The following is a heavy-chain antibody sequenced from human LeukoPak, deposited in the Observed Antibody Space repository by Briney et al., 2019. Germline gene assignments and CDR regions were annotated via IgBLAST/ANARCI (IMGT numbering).Heavy chain of an antibody. CDR3: ARDSYYCDSSGYYYGLDY. D-gene: IGHD3-22*01. CDR1: GFTFSSYS. V-gene: IGHV3-21*01. CDR2: ISSSSSYI. J-gene: IGHJ4*02. Sequence: KPGGSLRLSCAASGFTFSSYSMNWVRQAPGKGLEWISSISSSSSYIYYADSVKGRFTISRDNAKNSLYLQMNSLRAEDTAVYYCARDSYYCDSSGYYYGLDYWGQGTLVTVSS.